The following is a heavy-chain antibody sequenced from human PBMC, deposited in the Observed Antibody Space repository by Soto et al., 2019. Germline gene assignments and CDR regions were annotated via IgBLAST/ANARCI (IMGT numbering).Heavy chain of an antibody. J-gene: IGHJ4*02. V-gene: IGHV1-18*01. CDR1: GYIFTTYG. CDR2: ISAHNGNT. D-gene: IGHD3-10*01. Sequence: QVHLVQSGAEVKKPGASVKVSCKGSGYIFTTYGITWVRQAPGQGLEWMGWISAHNGNTNYAQKLQGRVTVTRDTSTSTAYMELRNLRSDVTAVYYCARGSYGDYWGQGALVTVSS. CDR3: ARGSYGDY.